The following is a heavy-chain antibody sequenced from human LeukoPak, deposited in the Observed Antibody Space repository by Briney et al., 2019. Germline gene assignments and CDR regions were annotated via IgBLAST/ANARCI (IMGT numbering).Heavy chain of an antibody. D-gene: IGHD3-22*01. CDR2: IYHSGST. V-gene: IGHV4-4*02. Sequence: PSGTLSLTCAVSGGSISSSNWWSWVRQPPGKGLEWIGEIYHSGSTNYNPSLKSRVTISVDKSKNQFSLKLSSVTAADTAVYYCASSYYDSSGYYYSWGQGTLVTVSS. CDR3: ASSYYDSSGYYYS. CDR1: GGSISSSNW. J-gene: IGHJ4*02.